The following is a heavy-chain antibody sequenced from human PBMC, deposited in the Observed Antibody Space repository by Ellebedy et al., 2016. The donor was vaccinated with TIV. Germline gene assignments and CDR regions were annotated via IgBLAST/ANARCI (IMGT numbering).Heavy chain of an antibody. Sequence: GDSLKISXAGSGFTLGLYWMTWVRHAPGKGLEWMANIKQDGSEKYYVDSVKGRFTVSRDNAKNSLTLQMNNLRAEDTALYFCAVGLLQHWGQGTPVTVSS. CDR1: GFTLGLYW. CDR2: IKQDGSEK. D-gene: IGHD3-10*01. CDR3: AVGLLQH. J-gene: IGHJ1*01. V-gene: IGHV3-7*03.